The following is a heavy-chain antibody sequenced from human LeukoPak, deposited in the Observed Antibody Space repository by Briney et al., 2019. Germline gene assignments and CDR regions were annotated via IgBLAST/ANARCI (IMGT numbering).Heavy chain of an antibody. CDR2: INPNSGGT. D-gene: IGHD6-13*01. V-gene: IGHV1-2*02. CDR1: GYTFTGYY. Sequence: ASVKVSCKASGYTFTGYYMHWVRQAPGQGLEWMGWINPNSGGTNYAQKFQGRVTITTDESTSTAYMELSSLRSEDTAVYYCARVSLRSSSSWLDYWGQGTLVTVSS. CDR3: ARVSLRSSSSWLDY. J-gene: IGHJ4*02.